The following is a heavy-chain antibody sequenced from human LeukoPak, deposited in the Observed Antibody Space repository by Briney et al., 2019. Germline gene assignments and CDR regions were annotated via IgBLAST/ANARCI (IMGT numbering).Heavy chain of an antibody. D-gene: IGHD4-17*01. CDR1: GYTFTGYY. CDR3: ARTVFYGDYGVDDAFDI. J-gene: IGHJ3*02. V-gene: IGHV1-2*02. CDR2: INPNSGGT. Sequence: SVNLSCKASGYTFTGYYMHWVRHPPGQGLEWMGWINPNSGGTNYAQKFQGRVTMTRDTSISTAYMELSRLRSDDTAVYYCARTVFYGDYGVDDAFDIWGQGTMVTVSS.